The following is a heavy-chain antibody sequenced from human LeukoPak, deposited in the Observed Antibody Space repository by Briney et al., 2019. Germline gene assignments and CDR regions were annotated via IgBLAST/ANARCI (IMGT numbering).Heavy chain of an antibody. Sequence: SETLSLTCAVYGGSFSGYYWSWIRQPPGKGLEWIGEINHSGSTNYNPSLKSRVTMSIDTSKNQFSLKLTSVTAADTAVYYCARTPIYYFDNSGYYNWGQGTLVTVSS. CDR1: GGSFSGYY. J-gene: IGHJ4*02. CDR3: ARTPIYYFDNSGYYN. D-gene: IGHD3-22*01. CDR2: INHSGST. V-gene: IGHV4-34*01.